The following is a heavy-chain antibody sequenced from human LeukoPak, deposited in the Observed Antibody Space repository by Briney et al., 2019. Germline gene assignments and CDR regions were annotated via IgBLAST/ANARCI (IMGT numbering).Heavy chain of an antibody. Sequence: SETLSLTCTVSGGSISSYYWSWIRQPPGKGLEWIGYIYYSGSTIYNPSLKSRVTISVDTSKNQFSLKLSSVTAADTAVYYCARATPYYDFWSGYYKGSWFDPWGQGTLVTVSS. CDR2: IYYSGST. J-gene: IGHJ5*02. CDR3: ARATPYYDFWSGYYKGSWFDP. D-gene: IGHD3-3*01. V-gene: IGHV4-59*01. CDR1: GGSISSYY.